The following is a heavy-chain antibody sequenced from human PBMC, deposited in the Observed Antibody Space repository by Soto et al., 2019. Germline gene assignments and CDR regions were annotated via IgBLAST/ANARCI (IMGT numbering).Heavy chain of an antibody. CDR3: ARGPPYSSRLTGFDY. Sequence: SETLSLTCTVSGGSISSYYWSWIRQPPGKGLEWIGYIYYSGSTNYNPSLKSRVTISVDTSKNQFSLKLSSVTAADTAVYFCARGPPYSSRLTGFDYWGQGTLVTVSS. J-gene: IGHJ4*02. D-gene: IGHD6-13*01. CDR1: GGSISSYY. CDR2: IYYSGST. V-gene: IGHV4-59*01.